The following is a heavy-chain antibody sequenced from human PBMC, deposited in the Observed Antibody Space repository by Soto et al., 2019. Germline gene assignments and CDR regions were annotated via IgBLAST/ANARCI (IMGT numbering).Heavy chain of an antibody. J-gene: IGHJ5*02. Sequence: PSETLSLTCTVSGGSISSGGYYWSWIRQHPGKGLEWIGYIYSSGSTYYNPSLKSRVTISRDTSKNQFSLKLSSVTAADTAVYYCAREGSNFPWFDPWGQGTLVTVSS. CDR3: AREGSNFPWFDP. CDR2: IYSSGST. CDR1: GGSISSGGYY. V-gene: IGHV4-31*03. D-gene: IGHD4-4*01.